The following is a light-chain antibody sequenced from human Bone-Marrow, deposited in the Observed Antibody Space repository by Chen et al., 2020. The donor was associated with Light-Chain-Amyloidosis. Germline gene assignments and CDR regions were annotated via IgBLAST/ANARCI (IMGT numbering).Light chain of an antibody. CDR1: SGSIATNY. CDR3: QSYQGSSQGV. J-gene: IGLJ3*02. Sequence: NFMLTQPHSVSESPGKTVIISCTRSSGSIATNYVQWYQQRPGSSPTTVIYEDDQRPSGVPDRFSGSNDRSSNSASLTITGLKTEDEAGYYCQSYQGSSQGVFGGGTKLTVL. CDR2: EDD. V-gene: IGLV6-57*01.